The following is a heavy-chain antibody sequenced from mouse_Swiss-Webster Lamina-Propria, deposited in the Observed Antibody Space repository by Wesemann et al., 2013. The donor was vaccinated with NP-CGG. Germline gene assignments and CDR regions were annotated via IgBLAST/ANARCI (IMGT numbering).Heavy chain of an antibody. CDR3: TREGYGNYVSFDY. J-gene: IGHJ2*01. CDR2: SHRSGST. V-gene: IGHV1S22*01. D-gene: IGHD2-10*02. Sequence: SHRSGSTNYDEKFKSKGTLTVDTSSSTAYMHLSSLTSEDSAVYYCTREGYGNYVSFDYWGQGTTLTVSS.